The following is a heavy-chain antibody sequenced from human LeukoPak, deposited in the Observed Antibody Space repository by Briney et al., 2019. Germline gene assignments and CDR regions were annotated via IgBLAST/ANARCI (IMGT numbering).Heavy chain of an antibody. CDR3: ARAPIAAAGLDY. J-gene: IGHJ4*02. CDR2: IYYSRST. V-gene: IGHV4-39*07. D-gene: IGHD6-25*01. CDR1: GGSISSSSYY. Sequence: PSETLSLTCTVSGGSISSSSYYWGWIRQPPGRGLEWIGSIYYSRSTYYNPSLKSRVTISLDTSKNQFSLKLNSVTAADTAVYYCARAPIAAAGLDYWGQGTLVTVSS.